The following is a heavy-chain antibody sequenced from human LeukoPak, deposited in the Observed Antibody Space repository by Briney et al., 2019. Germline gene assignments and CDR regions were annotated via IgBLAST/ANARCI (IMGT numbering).Heavy chain of an antibody. J-gene: IGHJ4*02. CDR3: AREYGYSYGTGSDY. Sequence: ASVTVSCKASGYTFTGYYMHWVRQAPGQGLEWMGWINPNSGGTNYAQKFQGRVTMTRDTSISTAYMELSRLRSDDTAVYYCAREYGYSYGTGSDYWGQGTLVTVSS. CDR1: GYTFTGYY. D-gene: IGHD5-18*01. V-gene: IGHV1-2*02. CDR2: INPNSGGT.